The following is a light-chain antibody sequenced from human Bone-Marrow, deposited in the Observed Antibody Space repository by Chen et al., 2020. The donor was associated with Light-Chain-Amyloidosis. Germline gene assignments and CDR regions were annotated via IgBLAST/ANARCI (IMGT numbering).Light chain of an antibody. CDR3: CSYAGSYTWV. V-gene: IGLV2-11*01. Sequence: QAALTQPRSVSGSPGQSVPISCTGTSSDVGGYNYVSCYQQHPGKAPKLMIYDVSKRPSGVPDRFSGSKSGNTASLTISGLQVEDEADYYCCSYAGSYTWVFGGGTKLTVL. J-gene: IGLJ3*02. CDR1: SSDVGGYNY. CDR2: DVS.